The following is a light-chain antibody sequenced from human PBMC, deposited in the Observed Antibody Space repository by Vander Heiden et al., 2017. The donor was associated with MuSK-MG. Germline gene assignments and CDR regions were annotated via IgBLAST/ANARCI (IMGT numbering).Light chain of an antibody. CDR3: CSYAGSSTVL. CDR2: EVS. V-gene: IGLV2-23*02. Sequence: QSALTQPASVSGSPGQSITISCTGTSSDVGSYNLVSWYQQHPGKAPKLMIYEVSKRPSGVSNRFSGSKSGNTASLTISGLQAEDDADYYCCSYAGSSTVLFGGGTNLTVL. CDR1: SSDVGSYNL. J-gene: IGLJ2*01.